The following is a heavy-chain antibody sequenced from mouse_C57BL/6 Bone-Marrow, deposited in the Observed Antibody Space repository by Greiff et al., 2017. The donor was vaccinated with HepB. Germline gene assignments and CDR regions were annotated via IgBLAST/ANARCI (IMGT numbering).Heavy chain of an antibody. Sequence: VQLQQSGAALAKPGASVKLSCKASGYTFTSYWMHWVKQRPGQGLEWIGYINPSSGYTKYNQKFKDKATLTADKSSSTAYMQLSSLTYEDSAVYDCERRDEEWFAYWGKGTVVTVSA. CDR2: INPSSGYT. D-gene: IGHD3-3*01. CDR3: ERRDEEWFAY. V-gene: IGHV1-7*01. CDR1: GYTFTSYW. J-gene: IGHJ3*01.